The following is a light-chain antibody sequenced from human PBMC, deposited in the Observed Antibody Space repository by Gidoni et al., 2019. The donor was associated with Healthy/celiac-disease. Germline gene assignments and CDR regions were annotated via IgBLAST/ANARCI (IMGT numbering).Light chain of an antibody. CDR2: GAS. J-gene: IGKJ1*01. V-gene: IGKV3-15*01. Sequence: ELVMTQSPATLSVSPGERATLSCRASQSVSSNLALYQQKPGQAPRLLIYGASTRATGIPARFSGSGSGTEFTLTISSLQSEDFAVCYCQQYNNWPWTFXQXTKVEIK. CDR3: QQYNNWPWT. CDR1: QSVSSN.